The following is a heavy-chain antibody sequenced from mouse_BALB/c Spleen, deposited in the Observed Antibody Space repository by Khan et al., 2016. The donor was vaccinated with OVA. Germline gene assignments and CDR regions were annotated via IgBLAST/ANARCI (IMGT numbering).Heavy chain of an antibody. Sequence: QVQLKQSGAELVKPGASVKMSCKASGYTFTSYTMHWVKQRPGQGLEWIGYINPSSGYTKYNQKFKDKATLTADKSSSTAYMQLSSLTSEDSAVYCYARKSTRASYWGQGTTLTVSS. CDR3: ARKSTRASY. CDR1: GYTFTSYT. V-gene: IGHV1-4*01. D-gene: IGHD3-1*01. J-gene: IGHJ2*01. CDR2: INPSSGYT.